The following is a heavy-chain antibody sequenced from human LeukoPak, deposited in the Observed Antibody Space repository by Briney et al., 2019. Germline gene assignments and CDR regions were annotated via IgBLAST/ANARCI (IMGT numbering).Heavy chain of an antibody. V-gene: IGHV4-34*01. Sequence: SETLSLTCAVYVGSFSGYYWSWIRLPAGKGLEWIGEINHSGSTNYNPSLKSRVTISVDTSKNQFSRKLSSMTAADTAVYYCASDGAVAGRYWFFVLWRSGALVTVSS. CDR2: INHSGST. CDR3: ASDGAVAGRYWFFVL. D-gene: IGHD6-19*01. J-gene: IGHJ2*01. CDR1: VGSFSGYY.